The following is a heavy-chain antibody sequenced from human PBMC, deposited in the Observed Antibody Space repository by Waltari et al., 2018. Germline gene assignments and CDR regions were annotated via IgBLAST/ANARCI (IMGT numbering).Heavy chain of an antibody. D-gene: IGHD2-15*01. CDR2: IYYSGST. CDR1: GGSISSSSYY. CDR3: ASHIVVVVAAPPPGV. Sequence: QLQLQESGPGLVKPSETLSLTCTVSGGSISSSSYYWGWLRQPPGKGLEWIGSIYYSGSTYYNPSLKSRVTISVDTSKNQFSLKLSSVTAADTAVYYCASHIVVVVAAPPPGVWGQGTLVTVSS. J-gene: IGHJ4*02. V-gene: IGHV4-39*07.